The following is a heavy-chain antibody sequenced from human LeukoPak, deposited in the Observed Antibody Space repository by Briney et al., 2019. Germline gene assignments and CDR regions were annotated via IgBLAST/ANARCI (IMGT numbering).Heavy chain of an antibody. CDR3: ARQAGAAAVNWFDP. V-gene: IGHV4-30-4*01. J-gene: IGHJ5*02. Sequence: SETLSLTCSVSGGSISSGDSYWSWIRQPPGKGLEWIGYIYYSGATYYNPSLKSRVTISIDASKNQFSLKLSSVTAADTAVYYCARQAGAAAVNWFDPWGQGTLVTVSS. CDR2: IYYSGAT. CDR1: GGSISSGDSY. D-gene: IGHD6-13*01.